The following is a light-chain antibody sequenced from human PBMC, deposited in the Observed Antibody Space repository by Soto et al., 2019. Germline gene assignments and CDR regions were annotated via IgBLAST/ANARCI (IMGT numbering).Light chain of an antibody. J-gene: IGKJ1*01. CDR2: GAS. CDR3: QHYDNWPPTWT. CDR1: QSFNSIY. Sequence: EIVFTQSPVTLSLSPGERATLSCRASQSFNSIYLAWYQQKPGKAPRLLIYGASSRATGIPDRFSGSGSGKDYTLTISSLQSEDFAVYYCQHYDNWPPTWTFGQGTKVDI. V-gene: IGKV3-20*01.